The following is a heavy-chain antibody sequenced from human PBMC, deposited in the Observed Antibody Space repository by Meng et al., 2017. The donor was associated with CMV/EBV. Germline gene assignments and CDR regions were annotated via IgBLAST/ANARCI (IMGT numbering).Heavy chain of an antibody. J-gene: IGHJ3*02. Sequence: CTVSGGSISSSSYYWGWIRQPPGKGLEWIGSIYYSGSTYYNPSLKSRVTISVDTSKNQFSLKLSSVTAADTAVYYCATGGAFDIWGQGTMVTVSS. CDR3: ATGGAFDI. CDR1: GGSISSSSYY. V-gene: IGHV4-39*07. CDR2: IYYSGST. D-gene: IGHD3-10*01.